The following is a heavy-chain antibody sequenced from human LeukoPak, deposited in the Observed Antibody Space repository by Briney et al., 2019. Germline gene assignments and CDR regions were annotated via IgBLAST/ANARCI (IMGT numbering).Heavy chain of an antibody. J-gene: IGHJ5*02. CDR2: IYYSGST. V-gene: IGHV4-59*01. D-gene: IGHD2-15*01. Sequence: SETLSLTCTVSGGSISSYYWSWIRQPPGKGLEWIGYIYYSGSTNYNPSLKSRVTISVDTSKNQFSLKLSSVTAADTAVCYCARFCSGGSCYSLVENWFDPWGQGTLVTVSS. CDR1: GGSISSYY. CDR3: ARFCSGGSCYSLVENWFDP.